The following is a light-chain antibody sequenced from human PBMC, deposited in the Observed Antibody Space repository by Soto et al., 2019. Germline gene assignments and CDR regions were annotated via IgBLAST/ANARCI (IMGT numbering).Light chain of an antibody. V-gene: IGKV2-40*01. J-gene: IGKJ5*01. CDR1: HSLLDSDDGNTY. CDR3: MQHIEYPIT. Sequence: DVVMTHPPLSLSVATGQPASISCRSSHSLLDSDDGNTYLEWYLQKPGQSPQLLIYMLSYRASGVPDRFSGSGSGTDFTLRISRVEAEDVGVYYCMQHIEYPITFGQGTRLEIK. CDR2: MLS.